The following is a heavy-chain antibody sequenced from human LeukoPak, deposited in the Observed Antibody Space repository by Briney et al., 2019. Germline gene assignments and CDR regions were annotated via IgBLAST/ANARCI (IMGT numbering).Heavy chain of an antibody. D-gene: IGHD6-6*01. CDR1: GYSFTSYW. V-gene: IGHV5-51*01. Sequence: GESLKISCKVSGYSFTSYWIGWVRQMSGKGLEWMGIIYPGDSDIRYSPSFQGQVTISADKSISTAYLQWSSLKASDTAMYYCARQLVWDFDYWGQGTLVTVSS. CDR2: IYPGDSDI. J-gene: IGHJ4*02. CDR3: ARQLVWDFDY.